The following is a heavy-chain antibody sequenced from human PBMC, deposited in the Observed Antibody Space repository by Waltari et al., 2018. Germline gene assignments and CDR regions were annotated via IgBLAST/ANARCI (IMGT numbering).Heavy chain of an antibody. J-gene: IGHJ5*02. CDR2: IYTSGRT. V-gene: IGHV4-4*07. Sequence: QVQLQESGPGLVKPSETLSLTCTVSGGSISSYYWSWIRQPAGKGLEWIGRIYTSGRTNYNTSLKSRVTMSVDTAKNQFSLKLSAVTAADTAVYYCARDIRAKMYYDFWSGYLGEPDLFDPWGQGTLVTVSS. CDR3: ARDIRAKMYYDFWSGYLGEPDLFDP. CDR1: GGSISSYY. D-gene: IGHD3-3*01.